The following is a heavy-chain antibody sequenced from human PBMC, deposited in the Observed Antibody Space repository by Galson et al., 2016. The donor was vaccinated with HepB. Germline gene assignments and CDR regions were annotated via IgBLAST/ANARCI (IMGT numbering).Heavy chain of an antibody. V-gene: IGHV1-46*01. J-gene: IGHJ4*02. CDR3: ATSRPGAVECDY. CDR2: INPSAGSR. Sequence: SVKVSCKASGYTFTTYYMHWVRQAPGQGLEWVGMINPSAGSRSYAQKCQGRVTMTRDTSTSTVYMSLSSRISEDTALYYCATSRPGAVECDYWGLGTLVTVSS. D-gene: IGHD2-2*01. CDR1: GYTFTTYY.